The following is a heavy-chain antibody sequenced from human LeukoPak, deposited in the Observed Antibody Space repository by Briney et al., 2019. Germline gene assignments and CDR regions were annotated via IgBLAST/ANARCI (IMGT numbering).Heavy chain of an antibody. V-gene: IGHV3-21*01. CDR3: ARDQGPIHYDFWSGYRRYYYMDV. J-gene: IGHJ6*03. CDR2: ISSSSSYI. Sequence: GGSLRLSCAASGFIFSGYWMTWVRQAPGKGLEWVSSISSSSSYIYYADSVKGRFTISRDNAKNSLYLQMNSLRAEDTAVYYCARDQGPIHYDFWSGYRRYYYMDVWGKGTTVTVSS. CDR1: GFIFSGYW. D-gene: IGHD3-3*01.